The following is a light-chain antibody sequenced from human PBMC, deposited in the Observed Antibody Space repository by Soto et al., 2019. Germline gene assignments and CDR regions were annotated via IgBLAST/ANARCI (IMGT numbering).Light chain of an antibody. CDR3: QHYYTSYTT. V-gene: IGKV3-20*01. CDR2: GAS. CDR1: QSVSSNY. J-gene: IGKJ1*01. Sequence: EIVLTQSPGTLSLSPGERATLSCRASQSVSSNYLGWFQQKPGQPPRLLIFGASTRATGIPDRFSGSGSGTDFTLTISRPEPEDFAVYYCQHYYTSYTTFGQGTKVDIK.